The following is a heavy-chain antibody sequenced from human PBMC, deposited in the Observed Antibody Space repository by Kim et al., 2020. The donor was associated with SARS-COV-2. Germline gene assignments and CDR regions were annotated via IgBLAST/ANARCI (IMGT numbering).Heavy chain of an antibody. Sequence: GGSLRLSCAASGFTFSSYSMNWVRQAPGKGLEWVSYISSSSSTIYYADSVKGRFTISRDNAKNSLYLQMNSLRDEDTAVYYCAREGYGDYYYYYYGMDVWGQGTTVTVSS. CDR1: GFTFSSYS. D-gene: IGHD4-17*01. V-gene: IGHV3-48*02. CDR3: AREGYGDYYYYYYGMDV. CDR2: ISSSSSTI. J-gene: IGHJ6*02.